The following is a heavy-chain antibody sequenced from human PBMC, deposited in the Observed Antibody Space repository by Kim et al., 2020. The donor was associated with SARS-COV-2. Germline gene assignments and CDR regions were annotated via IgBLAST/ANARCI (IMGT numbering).Heavy chain of an antibody. V-gene: IGHV3-23*01. D-gene: IGHD2-15*01. CDR2: IGTGGDT. CDR3: AKRGYCNGGTCYSHFDC. CDR1: GFAFSSFT. Sequence: GGSLRLSCAASGFAFSSFTMSWVRQAPGKGLEWVSTIGTGGDTHYADSVKGGFTISRDNSKNTLYLQMNSLRAEDTAGYYCAKRGYCNGGTCYSHFDCWG. J-gene: IGHJ4*01.